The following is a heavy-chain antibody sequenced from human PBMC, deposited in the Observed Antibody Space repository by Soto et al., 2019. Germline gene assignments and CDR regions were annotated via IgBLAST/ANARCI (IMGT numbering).Heavy chain of an antibody. CDR2: IYYSGST. J-gene: IGHJ4*02. CDR3: VRGHQYYFDY. Sequence: PSETLSLTCTVSGGSISSGGYYWSWIRQHPGKGLEWIGYIYYSGSTYYNPSLKSRVTISVDTSKNQFSLKLSSVTAADTAVYYCVRGHQYYFDYWGQGTLVTVSS. V-gene: IGHV4-31*03. CDR1: GGSISSGGYY. D-gene: IGHD2-2*01.